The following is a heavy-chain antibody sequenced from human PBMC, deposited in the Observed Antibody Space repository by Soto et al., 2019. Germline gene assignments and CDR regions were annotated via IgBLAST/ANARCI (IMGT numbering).Heavy chain of an antibody. CDR3: ARDGVTYYYYYYGMDV. CDR2: ISHDGSDK. V-gene: IGHV3-30*03. Sequence: GRALPLSGVPSGWTVGDFGMPCLRPDTGKGLEWVAVISHDGSDKFYADSVKARFTISRDNSKNTLYLQMNSLRDEDTAVYYCARDGVTYYYYYYGMDVWGQGITVTVPS. CDR1: GWTVGDFG. J-gene: IGHJ6*01. D-gene: IGHD3-16*01.